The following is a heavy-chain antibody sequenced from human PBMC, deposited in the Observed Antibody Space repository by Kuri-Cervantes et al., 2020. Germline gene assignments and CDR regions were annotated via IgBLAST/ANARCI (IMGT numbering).Heavy chain of an antibody. Sequence: GGSLRLSCAASGFTFSRYDIHWVRQAPDSGLECVAGMPCDGSHKYHADSVKGRFTISRDNSKNTLYLQMNSLRAEDTAVYYCAKDSEWGRWHDYVWGSYRYTGANYWGQGTLVTVSS. J-gene: IGHJ4*02. D-gene: IGHD3-16*02. CDR3: AKDSEWGRWHDYVWGSYRYTGANY. CDR1: GFTFSRYD. V-gene: IGHV3-30*18. CDR2: MPCDGSHK.